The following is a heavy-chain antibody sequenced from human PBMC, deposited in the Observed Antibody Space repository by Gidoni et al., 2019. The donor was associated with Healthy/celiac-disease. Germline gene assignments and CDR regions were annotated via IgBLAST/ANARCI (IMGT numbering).Heavy chain of an antibody. J-gene: IGHJ3*02. CDR3: ARGGQSVGADAYDAFDI. CDR2: IWYDGSNK. V-gene: IGHV3-33*01. D-gene: IGHD1-26*01. CDR1: GFTFSSYG. Sequence: QVQLVESGGGVVQPGRSLRLSCEASGFTFSSYGMPWVRQAPGKGLEWVAVIWYDGSNKYYADSVKGRFTISRDNSKNTLYLQMNSLRAEDTAVYYCARGGQSVGADAYDAFDIWGQGTMVTVSS.